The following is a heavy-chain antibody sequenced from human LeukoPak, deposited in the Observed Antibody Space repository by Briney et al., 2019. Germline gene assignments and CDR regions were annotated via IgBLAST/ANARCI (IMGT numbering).Heavy chain of an antibody. CDR1: GYTFTSYG. J-gene: IGHJ3*02. CDR3: ARGSGLGVVERDAFDI. CDR2: ISAYNGNT. Sequence: DGPVKVSCKASGYTFTSYGISWVRQAPGQGLEWMGWISAYNGNTNYAQKLQGRVTMTTDTSTSTAYMELRSLRSDDTAVYYCARGSGLGVVERDAFDIWGQGTMVTVSS. D-gene: IGHD3-3*01. V-gene: IGHV1-18*01.